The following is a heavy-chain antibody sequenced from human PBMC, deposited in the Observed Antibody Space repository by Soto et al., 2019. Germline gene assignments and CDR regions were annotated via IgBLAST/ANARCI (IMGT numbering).Heavy chain of an antibody. J-gene: IGHJ4*02. V-gene: IGHV4-59*08. Sequence: ETLSLTCTVSGGSISSYYWSWIRQPPGKGLEWIGYIYYSGSTNYNPSLKSRVTISVDTSKNQFSLKLSSVTAADTAVYYCARTTGYSDYWGQGTLVTVSS. CDR1: GGSISSYY. CDR3: ARTTGYSDY. D-gene: IGHD3-9*01. CDR2: IYYSGST.